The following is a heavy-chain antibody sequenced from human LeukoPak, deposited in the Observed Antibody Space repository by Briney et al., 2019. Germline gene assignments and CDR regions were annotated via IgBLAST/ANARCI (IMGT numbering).Heavy chain of an antibody. CDR1: GGSISSSSYY. CDR3: AREVLGSGWYRG. Sequence: IPSETLSLTCTVSGGSISSSSYYWGWIRQPPGKGLEWIGSIYYSGSTYYNPSLKSRVTISVDTSKNQFSLKLSSVTAADTAVYYCAREVLGSGWYRGWGQGTLVTVSS. V-gene: IGHV4-39*02. CDR2: IYYSGST. D-gene: IGHD6-19*01. J-gene: IGHJ4*02.